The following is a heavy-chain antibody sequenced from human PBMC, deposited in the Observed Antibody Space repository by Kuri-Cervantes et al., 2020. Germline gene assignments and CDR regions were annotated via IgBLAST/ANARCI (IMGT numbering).Heavy chain of an antibody. J-gene: IGHJ6*02. CDR2: ISYDGSNK. Sequence: LSLTCAASGFTFSSYAMHWVRQAPGKGLEWVAVISYDGSNKYYADSVKGRFTISRDNAKNSLYLQMNSLRAEDTAVYYCARAAITLVRGVTGPDDGMDVWGQGTTVTVSS. CDR3: ARAAITLVRGVTGPDDGMDV. V-gene: IGHV3-30*07. D-gene: IGHD3-10*01. CDR1: GFTFSSYA.